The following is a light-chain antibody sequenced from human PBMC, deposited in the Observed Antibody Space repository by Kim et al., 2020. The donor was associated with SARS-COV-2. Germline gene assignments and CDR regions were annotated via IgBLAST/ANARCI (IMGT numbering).Light chain of an antibody. CDR2: DKN. J-gene: IGLJ2*01. Sequence: SSELTQDPAVSVALGQTVTITCQGDSLRVYYASWYQQKPGQAPLLVFYDKNSRPSGIPDRFSGSSSGNTASLTITGAQAEDEADYYCNSRDSSGYHVVFDGGTQLTVL. V-gene: IGLV3-19*01. CDR3: NSRDSSGYHVV. CDR1: SLRVYY.